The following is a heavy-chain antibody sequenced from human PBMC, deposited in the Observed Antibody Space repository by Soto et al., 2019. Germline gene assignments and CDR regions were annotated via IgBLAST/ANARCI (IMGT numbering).Heavy chain of an antibody. V-gene: IGHV1-18*01. CDR2: ISHYNDIT. D-gene: IGHD3-22*01. CDR1: GHTLWNYG. Sequence: QVQLEQSGVEVKKPGASVKVTCKASGHTLWNYGISWVRQAPGQGLEWMGWISHYNDITNYAQKFQGRVTITTDTTTSTAYMELRSISPDDTAVYYSARLRTSGYHTHFYQGMNVGGQGTTVTVSS. CDR3: ARLRTSGYHTHFYQGMNV. J-gene: IGHJ6*02.